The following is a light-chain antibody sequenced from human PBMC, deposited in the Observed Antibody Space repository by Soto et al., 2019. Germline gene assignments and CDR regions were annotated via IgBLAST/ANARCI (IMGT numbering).Light chain of an antibody. V-gene: IGKV3-11*01. CDR3: HQPQHLPPLT. CDR1: QSVDIY. CDR2: DAS. Sequence: VLTQSPATLSLSPGERATLSCRASQSVDIYLAWYQQRPGQPPRLLIYDASNRATGIPARFSGSGSGTDFTLTISSLEPEDFAVYYCHQPQHLPPLTFGGGTRVEIK. J-gene: IGKJ4*01.